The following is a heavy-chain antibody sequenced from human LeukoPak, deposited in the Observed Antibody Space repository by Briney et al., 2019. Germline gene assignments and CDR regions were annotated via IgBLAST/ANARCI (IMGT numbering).Heavy chain of an antibody. CDR1: GFTFSSYA. D-gene: IGHD2-21*02. CDR2: ISYDGSNK. Sequence: GGSLRLSCAASGFTFSSYAMHWVRQAPGKGLEWVAVISYDGSNKYYADSVKGRFTISRDDSKNTLYLQMNSLRAEDTAVYYCARDRGGYYDFDYWGQGILVTVSS. V-gene: IGHV3-30*04. CDR3: ARDRGGYYDFDY. J-gene: IGHJ4*02.